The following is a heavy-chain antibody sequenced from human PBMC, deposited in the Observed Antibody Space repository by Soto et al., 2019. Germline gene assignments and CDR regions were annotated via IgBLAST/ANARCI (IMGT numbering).Heavy chain of an antibody. J-gene: IGHJ6*02. Sequence: QVQLQESGPRLVKPSETLSLTCTVSGGSLRSYYCSWFRQPPGKGLEWVGYINYSGGTFYNPSLKSRVTMSVDTYKNQYSLMVNSVTATDTAVYYFARQGFGELHGLVDVWGQGTTVPVSS. CDR2: INYSGGT. V-gene: IGHV4-59*08. D-gene: IGHD3-10*01. CDR3: ARQGFGELHGLVDV. CDR1: GGSLRSYY.